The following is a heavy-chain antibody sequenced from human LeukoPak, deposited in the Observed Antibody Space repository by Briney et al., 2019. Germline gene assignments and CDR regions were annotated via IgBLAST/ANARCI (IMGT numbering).Heavy chain of an antibody. CDR1: GFTFDDHA. Sequence: GRALRLSCAASGFTFDDHAMHWVRQAPGKGLEWVSGISWKSGSIGYADCVKGRFTSSRDKAKNSLYLQMNSLRAEDMALYYCAKGLNLYDAFDIWGQGTMVTVSS. D-gene: IGHD1-14*01. J-gene: IGHJ3*02. CDR3: AKGLNLYDAFDI. V-gene: IGHV3-9*03. CDR2: ISWKSGSI.